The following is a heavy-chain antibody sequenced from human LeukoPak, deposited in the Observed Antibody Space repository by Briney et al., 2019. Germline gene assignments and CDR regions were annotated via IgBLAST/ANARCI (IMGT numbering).Heavy chain of an antibody. CDR1: GFTFSSYA. CDR3: AKTPKMSGLLWFGELGN. CDR2: ISGSGGST. J-gene: IGHJ4*02. V-gene: IGHV3-23*01. D-gene: IGHD3-10*01. Sequence: PGGSLRLSCAASGFTFSSYAMSWVRQAPGKGLEWVSAISGSGGSTYYADSVKGRFTISRDNSKNTLYLQMNSLRAEDTAVYYCAKTPKMSGLLWFGELGNWGQGTLVTVSS.